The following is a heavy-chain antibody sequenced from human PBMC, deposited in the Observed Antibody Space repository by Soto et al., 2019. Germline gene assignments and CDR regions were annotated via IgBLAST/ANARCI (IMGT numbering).Heavy chain of an antibody. V-gene: IGHV1-3*01. CDR3: ARGDIVLMVYARDYYYSMDG. CDR2: INAGNGNT. CDR1: GYTFTSYA. D-gene: IGHD2-8*01. J-gene: IGHJ6*02. Sequence: ASVKVSFKASGYTFTSYAMHWVRQAPGQRLEWMGWINAGNGNTKYSQKFQGRVTITRDTSASTAYMELSSLRSEDTAVYYCARGDIVLMVYARDYYYSMDGWGQGTTVTVSS.